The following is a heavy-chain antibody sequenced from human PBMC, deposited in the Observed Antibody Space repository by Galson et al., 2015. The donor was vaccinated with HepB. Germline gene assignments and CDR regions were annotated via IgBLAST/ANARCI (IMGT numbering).Heavy chain of an antibody. CDR2: ISGTGTSI. Sequence: SLRLSCAASGFSFSSYEMNWVRQAPGKGLEWISYISGTGTSIYYADSVKGRFTISRDNAKISLDLLMNSLRVEDTALYYCAKGVVAYYDSSGYYYPFDYWGQETLVTVSS. CDR3: AKGVVAYYDSSGYYYPFDY. CDR1: GFSFSSYE. V-gene: IGHV3-48*03. D-gene: IGHD3-22*01. J-gene: IGHJ4*02.